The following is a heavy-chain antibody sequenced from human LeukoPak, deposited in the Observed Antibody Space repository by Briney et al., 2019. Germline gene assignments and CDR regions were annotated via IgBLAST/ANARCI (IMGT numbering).Heavy chain of an antibody. CDR2: ISPNNGDT. D-gene: IGHD5-12*01. V-gene: IGHV1-2*02. Sequence: ASVKVSCKASGFTFTDYYLHWVRQAPGQGLEWMGWISPNNGDTDYAQKFQGRVRMTTDTSISTAYMDLSRLTSSDTAMYYCAREGPLSSIKYWGQGTLVTVSS. J-gene: IGHJ4*02. CDR1: GFTFTDYY. CDR3: AREGPLSSIKY.